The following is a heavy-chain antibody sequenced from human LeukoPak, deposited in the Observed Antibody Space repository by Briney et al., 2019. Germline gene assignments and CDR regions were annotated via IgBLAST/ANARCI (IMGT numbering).Heavy chain of an antibody. V-gene: IGHV4-4*02. J-gene: IGHJ4*02. CDR3: ASRDIVVVPAAIDS. Sequence: SETLSLTCAVSGGSISSSNWWSWVRQPPGKGLEWIGEIYHSGSTNYNPSLKSRVTISVDKSKNQFSLKLSSVTAADTAVYYCASRDIVVVPAAIDSWGQGTLVTVSS. D-gene: IGHD2-2*01. CDR1: GGSISSSNW. CDR2: IYHSGST.